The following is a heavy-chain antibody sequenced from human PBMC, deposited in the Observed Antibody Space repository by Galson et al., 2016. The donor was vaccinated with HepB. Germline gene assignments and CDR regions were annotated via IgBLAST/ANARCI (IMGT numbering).Heavy chain of an antibody. J-gene: IGHJ6*02. CDR3: AKDYYTVTEPHYYYDNGMDV. V-gene: IGHV3-9*01. CDR2: ISWNSGGI. CDR1: GFTFDDYA. D-gene: IGHD4-17*01. Sequence: SLRLSCAASGFTFDDYAMHWVRQAPGKGLEWVSGISWNSGGIGYADSVKGRFTISRDNAKNSLYLQMNSLRPEDTALYYCAKDYYTVTEPHYYYDNGMDVWGQGTTVTVSS.